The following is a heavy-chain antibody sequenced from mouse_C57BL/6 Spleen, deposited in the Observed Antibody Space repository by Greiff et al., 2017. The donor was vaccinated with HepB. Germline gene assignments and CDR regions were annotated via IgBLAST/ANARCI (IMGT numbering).Heavy chain of an antibody. D-gene: IGHD2-4*01. CDR3: ARYYDYDGSDWYFDV. CDR1: GYTFTDYN. V-gene: IGHV1-22*01. CDR2: INPNNGGT. J-gene: IGHJ1*03. Sequence: EVQLQQSGPELVKPGASVKMSCKASGYTFTDYNMHWVKQSHGKSLEWIGYINPNNGGTSYNQKFKGKATLTVNKSSSTAYMELRSLTSEDSAVYYCARYYDYDGSDWYFDVWGTGTTVTVSS.